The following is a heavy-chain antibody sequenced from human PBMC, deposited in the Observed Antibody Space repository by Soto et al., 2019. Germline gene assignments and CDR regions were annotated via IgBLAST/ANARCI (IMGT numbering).Heavy chain of an antibody. Sequence: GGSLRLSCAASGFTFSSHWMSWVRQVPGKGLEWVANIKQDGSDKYYVGSLKGRFTISRDNAENSLYLQMNSLRAEDTAVYHCARSLYTNTWSDFDFWGQGTLVTVSS. CDR1: GFTFSSHW. CDR2: IKQDGSDK. V-gene: IGHV3-7*05. J-gene: IGHJ4*02. CDR3: ARSLYTNTWSDFDF. D-gene: IGHD6-13*01.